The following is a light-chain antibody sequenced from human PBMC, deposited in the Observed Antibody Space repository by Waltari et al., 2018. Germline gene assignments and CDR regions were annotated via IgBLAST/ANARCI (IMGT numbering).Light chain of an antibody. J-gene: IGLJ1*01. Sequence: QSALTQPASVSGSPGPSPTLSCTGTSSDVGGYNLVSWYQQHPGKAPKFIIYEGSKRPSGVSTRFSGSKSGNTASLTISGLQAEDEADYYCCSYAGSRTFVFGTGTKVTVL. CDR3: CSYAGSRTFV. CDR1: SSDVGGYNL. V-gene: IGLV2-23*01. CDR2: EGS.